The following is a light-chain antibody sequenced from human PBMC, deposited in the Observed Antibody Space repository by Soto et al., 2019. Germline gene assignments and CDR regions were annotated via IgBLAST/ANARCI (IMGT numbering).Light chain of an antibody. CDR1: QSISNN. J-gene: IGKJ5*01. CDR3: QQRSSWPPT. CDR2: DAS. Sequence: EIVMTQSPATLSVSPGERATLSCRASQSISNNLAWYQQIPGQAPRLLIYDASNRATGVPARFSGSGSGTDFTLTISSLEPEDFAVYYCQQRSSWPPTFGQGTRLEIK. V-gene: IGKV3-11*01.